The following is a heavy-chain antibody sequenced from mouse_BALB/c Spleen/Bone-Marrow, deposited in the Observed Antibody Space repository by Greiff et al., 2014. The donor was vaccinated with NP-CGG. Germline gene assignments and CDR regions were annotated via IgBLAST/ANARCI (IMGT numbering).Heavy chain of an antibody. CDR3: ARSVVATRNFYV. V-gene: IGHV3-2*02. CDR2: IRYSGST. J-gene: IGHJ1*01. D-gene: IGHD1-1*01. Sequence: VQLQQSGPGLVKPSQSLSLTCTVTGYSIASDYAWNWIRQFPGNKLEWMGYIRYSGSTSYTPSLKSRISITRDTSKNQFFLQLNSVTTEDTATFYGARSVVATRNFYVWGAGTTVTVSA. CDR1: GYSIASDYA.